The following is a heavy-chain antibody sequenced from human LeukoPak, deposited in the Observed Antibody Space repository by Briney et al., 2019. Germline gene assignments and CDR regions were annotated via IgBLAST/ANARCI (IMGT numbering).Heavy chain of an antibody. D-gene: IGHD3-16*02. CDR2: IYYSGSN. J-gene: IGHJ4*02. CDR1: GGSISSSSYY. Sequence: SETLSLTCTVSGGSISSSSYYWGWIRQPPGKGLEWIGSIYYSGSNYYNPSLKSRVTISVDTSKNQFSLKLSSVTAADTAVYYCARHPRGITFGGVIVSFDYWGQGTLVTVSS. CDR3: ARHPRGITFGGVIVSFDY. V-gene: IGHV4-39*01.